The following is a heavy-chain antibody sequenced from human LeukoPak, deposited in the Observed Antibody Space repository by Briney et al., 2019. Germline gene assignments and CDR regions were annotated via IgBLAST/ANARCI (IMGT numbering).Heavy chain of an antibody. V-gene: IGHV3-48*03. CDR1: GFTFSSYE. CDR2: ISSTGATT. Sequence: GGSLRLSCAGSGFTFSSYEMNWVRQAPGKGLEWLSYISSTGATTFSADSVEGRFTISRDNAKNTLYLQMNSLRAEDTAVYYCARPRYSGYDPFDIWGQGTMVTVSS. J-gene: IGHJ3*02. D-gene: IGHD5-12*01. CDR3: ARPRYSGYDPFDI.